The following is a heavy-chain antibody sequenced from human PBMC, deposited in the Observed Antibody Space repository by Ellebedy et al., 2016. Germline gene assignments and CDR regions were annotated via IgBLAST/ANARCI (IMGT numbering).Heavy chain of an antibody. CDR2: IYHSGNT. CDR3: ATMPTVHAFDI. D-gene: IGHD4-11*01. CDR1: GGSISSGGYY. Sequence: SETLSLTXTVSGGSISSGGYYWSWIRQHPGKGLEWVGRIYHSGNTNYNPSLKSRVTMSVDASKNQFSLKLSSVTAADTAVYYCATMPTVHAFDIWGQGAMVTVSS. J-gene: IGHJ3*02. V-gene: IGHV4-39*07.